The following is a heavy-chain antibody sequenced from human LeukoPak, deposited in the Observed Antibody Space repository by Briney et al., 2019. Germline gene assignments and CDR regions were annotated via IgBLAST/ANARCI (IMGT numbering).Heavy chain of an antibody. Sequence: GGSLRLSCAASGFTFSSDAMSWVRQAPGKGLDWDSTISGSGGSTYYADSVKGRFTISRDNSRNTLYLQMNSLRAEDTAVYYCAKGYSSGRINYWGQGTLVTVSS. D-gene: IGHD6-19*01. CDR1: GFTFSSDA. J-gene: IGHJ4*02. V-gene: IGHV3-23*01. CDR3: AKGYSSGRINY. CDR2: ISGSGGST.